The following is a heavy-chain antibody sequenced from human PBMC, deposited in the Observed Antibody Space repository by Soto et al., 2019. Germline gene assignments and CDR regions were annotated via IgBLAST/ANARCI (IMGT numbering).Heavy chain of an antibody. CDR1: GGSINSYY. V-gene: IGHV4-59*01. CDR2: IYYSGST. J-gene: IGHJ4*02. Sequence: PSETLSLTCTVSGGSINSYYLSWIRQPPGKGLEWIGYIYYSGSTNYNPSLKSRVTISVDTSKNQFSLKLSSVTAADTAVYYCARRYGGNFDYWGQGTLVTVSS. CDR3: ARRYGGNFDY. D-gene: IGHD1-26*01.